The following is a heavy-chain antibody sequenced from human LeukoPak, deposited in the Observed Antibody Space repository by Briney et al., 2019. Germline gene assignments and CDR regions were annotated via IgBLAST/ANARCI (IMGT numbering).Heavy chain of an antibody. J-gene: IGHJ5*02. CDR2: INHSGST. Sequence: SETLSLTCAVYGGSFSGYYWSWIRQPPGKGLEWIGEINHSGSTNYNPSLKSRVTISVDTSNNQFSQKLSSVTAADTAVYYCARGGRWYCSGGSCRWFDPWGQGTLVTVSS. V-gene: IGHV4-34*01. CDR3: ARGGRWYCSGGSCRWFDP. CDR1: GGSFSGYY. D-gene: IGHD2-15*01.